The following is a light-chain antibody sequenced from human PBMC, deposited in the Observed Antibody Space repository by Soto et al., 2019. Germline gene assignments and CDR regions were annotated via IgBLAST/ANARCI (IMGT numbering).Light chain of an antibody. CDR1: SSKIGSNY. V-gene: IGLV1-47*01. CDR2: RNN. CDR3: AAWDDSLSGYV. J-gene: IGLJ1*01. Sequence: QSVLTQPPSASGTPGQRVTISCSGSSSKIGSNYVYWYQQLPGTAPKLLIYRNNQRPSGVPDRFSGSKSGTSASLAISGFRSEDEADYYCAAWDDSLSGYVFGTGTKVTVL.